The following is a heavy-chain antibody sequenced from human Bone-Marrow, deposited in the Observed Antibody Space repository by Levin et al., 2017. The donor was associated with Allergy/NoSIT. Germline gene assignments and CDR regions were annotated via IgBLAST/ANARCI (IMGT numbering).Heavy chain of an antibody. D-gene: IGHD2-15*01. V-gene: IGHV3-33*01. CDR3: ARDRGSGLYYFDY. Sequence: GGSLRLSCAASGFTFSSYGMHWVRQAPGKGLEWVAVIWYDGSNKYYADSVKGRFTISRDNSKNTLYLQMNSLRAEDTAVYYCARDRGSGLYYFDYWGQGTLVTVSS. CDR1: GFTFSSYG. J-gene: IGHJ4*02. CDR2: IWYDGSNK.